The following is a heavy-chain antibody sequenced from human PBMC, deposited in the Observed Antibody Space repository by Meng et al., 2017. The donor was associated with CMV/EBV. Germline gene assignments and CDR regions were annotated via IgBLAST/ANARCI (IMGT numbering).Heavy chain of an antibody. V-gene: IGHV4-34*01. Sequence: GSLRLSCAVYGGSFSGYYWSWIRQPPGKGLEWIGEINHSGSTNYNPSLKSRVAISVDTSKKQFSLKVSSVTAADTAVYYCARVFDYWGQGTLVTVSS. J-gene: IGHJ4*02. CDR3: ARVFDY. CDR2: INHSGST. CDR1: GGSFSGYY.